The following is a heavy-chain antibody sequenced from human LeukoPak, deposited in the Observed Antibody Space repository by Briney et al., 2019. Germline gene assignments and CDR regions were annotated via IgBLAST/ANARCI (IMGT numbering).Heavy chain of an antibody. D-gene: IGHD6-13*01. CDR3: AKAVVSIAVAGLGYFDY. J-gene: IGHJ4*02. Sequence: PGGSLRLSCAAAGFTFSSYWMHWVRQAPGEGLVWVSRIKSDGSSTTYADSVKGLFTISRDNSKNTLYLQMNSLRAEDTAVYYCAKAVVSIAVAGLGYFDYWGQGTLVTVSS. CDR2: IKSDGSST. V-gene: IGHV3-74*01. CDR1: GFTFSSYW.